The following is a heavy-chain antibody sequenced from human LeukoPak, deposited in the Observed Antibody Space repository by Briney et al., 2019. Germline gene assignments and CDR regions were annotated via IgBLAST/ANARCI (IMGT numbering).Heavy chain of an antibody. CDR2: IGTSSTTI. D-gene: IGHD3-22*01. V-gene: IGHV3-48*01. CDR3: AREKYYYDSSGYHNAFDI. Sequence: PGGSLRLSCAASGFTFSSYTMNWVRQPPGKGLEWVSNIGTSSTTIYYADSVKGRFTISRDNAKNSLYLQMNSLRAEDTAVYYCAREKYYYDSSGYHNAFDIWGQGTMVTVSS. CDR1: GFTFSSYT. J-gene: IGHJ3*02.